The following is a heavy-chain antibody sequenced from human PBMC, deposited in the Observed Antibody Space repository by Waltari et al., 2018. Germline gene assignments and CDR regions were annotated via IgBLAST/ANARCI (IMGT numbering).Heavy chain of an antibody. J-gene: IGHJ4*02. CDR2: INHSGST. CDR3: ASLEAVAGTDFDY. CDR1: GGSFSGYY. V-gene: IGHV4-34*01. Sequence: QVQLQQWGAGLLKPSATLSLTCAVYGGSFSGYYWSWIRQPPGKGLEWIGEINHSGSTNYNPSLKSRVTISVDTSKNQFSLKLSSVTAADTAVYYCASLEAVAGTDFDYWGQGTLVTVSS. D-gene: IGHD6-19*01.